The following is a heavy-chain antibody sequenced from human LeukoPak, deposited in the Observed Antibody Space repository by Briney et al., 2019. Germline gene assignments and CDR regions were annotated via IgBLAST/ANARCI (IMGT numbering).Heavy chain of an antibody. Sequence: PSETLSLTCTVSGASFSSSTYYWGWIRQPPGKGLEWIGYIYYSGSTNYNPSLKSRVTISVDTSKNQFSLKLSSVTAADTAVYYCARHGRNYYDSSGYAFDYWGQGTLVTVSS. J-gene: IGHJ4*02. CDR2: IYYSGST. V-gene: IGHV4-61*05. CDR1: GASFSSSTYY. CDR3: ARHGRNYYDSSGYAFDY. D-gene: IGHD3-22*01.